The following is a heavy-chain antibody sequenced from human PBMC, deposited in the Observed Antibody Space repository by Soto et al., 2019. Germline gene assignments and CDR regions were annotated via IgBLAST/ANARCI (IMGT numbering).Heavy chain of an antibody. CDR3: AKIQLWRVFDY. CDR2: ISGSGGST. V-gene: IGHV3-23*01. CDR1: GFNFSSYA. Sequence: VGSLRLSCAASGFNFSSYAMSWCRQAPGRWLEWVSAISGSGGSTYYADSVKGRFTISRDNSKNTLYLQMNSLRAEDTAVYYCAKIQLWRVFDYWGQGTLVTVSS. J-gene: IGHJ4*02. D-gene: IGHD5-18*01.